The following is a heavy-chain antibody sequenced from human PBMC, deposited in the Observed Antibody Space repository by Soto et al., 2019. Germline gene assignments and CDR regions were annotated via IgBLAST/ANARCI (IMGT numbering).Heavy chain of an antibody. CDR1: GYSFTSYW. CDR2: IDPSDSYT. V-gene: IGHV5-10-1*01. D-gene: IGHD3-3*01. Sequence: PGESLKISCKGSGYSFTSYWISWVRQMPGKGLEWMGRIDPSDSYTNYSPSFQGHVTISADKSISTAYLQWSSLKASDTAMYYCASYVRSGYYAYGTDLSGPGTTVTVTS. CDR3: ASYVRSGYYAYGTDL. J-gene: IGHJ6*02.